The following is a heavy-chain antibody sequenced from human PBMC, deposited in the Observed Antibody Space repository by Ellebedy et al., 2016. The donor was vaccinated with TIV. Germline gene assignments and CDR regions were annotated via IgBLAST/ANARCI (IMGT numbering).Heavy chain of an antibody. Sequence: AASVKVSCKASGYTFSSYGISWVRQAPGQGLEWMGWSSTYNGDTNYAQKYQGRVTMTTDTSANTAYMELRSLRSDDTAVYYCARDFYYESSSSWFDVFDIWGQGTIVTVSS. CDR2: SSTYNGDT. CDR1: GYTFSSYG. D-gene: IGHD3-22*01. J-gene: IGHJ3*02. V-gene: IGHV1-18*01. CDR3: ARDFYYESSSSWFDVFDI.